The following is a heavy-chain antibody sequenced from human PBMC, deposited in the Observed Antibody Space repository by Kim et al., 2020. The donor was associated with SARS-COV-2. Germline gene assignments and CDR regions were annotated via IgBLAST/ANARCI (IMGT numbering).Heavy chain of an antibody. CDR3: ARHWRAVARRFDY. CDR2: IYYSGST. CDR1: GGSISSSSYY. D-gene: IGHD6-19*01. Sequence: SETLSLTCTVSGGSISSSSYYWGWIRQPPGKGLEWIGSIYYSGSTYYNPSLKSRVTISVDTSKNQFSLKLSSVTAADTAVYYCARHWRAVARRFDYWGQGTLVTVSS. V-gene: IGHV4-39*01. J-gene: IGHJ4*02.